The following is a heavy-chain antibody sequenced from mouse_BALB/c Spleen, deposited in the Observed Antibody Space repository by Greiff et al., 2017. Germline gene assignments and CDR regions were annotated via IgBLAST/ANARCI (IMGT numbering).Heavy chain of an antibody. CDR1: GYTFTSYW. CDR3: ARGGNYYAMDY. J-gene: IGHJ4*01. CDR2: INPSTGYT. D-gene: IGHD2-1*01. Sequence: QVQLQQSGTELAKPGASVTMSCKASGYTFTSYWMHWVKQRPGQGLEWIGYINPSTGYTEYNQKFKDRATLTADKSSSTAYMQLNSQTSEDSAVYCYARGGNYYAMDYWGQGTSVTVSS. V-gene: IGHV1-7*01.